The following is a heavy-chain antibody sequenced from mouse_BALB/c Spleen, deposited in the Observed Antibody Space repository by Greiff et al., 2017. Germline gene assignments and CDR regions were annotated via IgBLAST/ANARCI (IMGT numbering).Heavy chain of an antibody. CDR1: GFTFSSYA. Sequence: EVKLVESGGGLVKPGGSLKLSCAASGFTFSSYAMSWVRQTPEKRLEWVATISSGGSYTYYPDSVKGRFTISRVNAKNTLYLQMSSLRSEDTAMYYCARGAYGYDRRFAYWGQGTLVTVSA. D-gene: IGHD2-2*01. J-gene: IGHJ3*01. CDR2: ISSGGSYT. V-gene: IGHV5-9-3*01. CDR3: ARGAYGYDRRFAY.